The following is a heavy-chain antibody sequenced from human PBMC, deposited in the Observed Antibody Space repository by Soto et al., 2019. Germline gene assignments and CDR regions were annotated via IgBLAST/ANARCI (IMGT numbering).Heavy chain of an antibody. V-gene: IGHV3-7*01. CDR2: IKEDGSEK. CDR1: GFTFSSSW. J-gene: IGHJ6*02. CDR3: ARDPAPVGYRGLDV. Sequence: GGSLRLSCAASGFTFSSSWMTWVRQAPGKGLAWVANIKEDGSEKYYVDSVKGRFTISRDNTNESLYLQMNSLRAEDTAVYYCARDPAPVGYRGLDVWGQGTTVTVSS. D-gene: IGHD5-12*01.